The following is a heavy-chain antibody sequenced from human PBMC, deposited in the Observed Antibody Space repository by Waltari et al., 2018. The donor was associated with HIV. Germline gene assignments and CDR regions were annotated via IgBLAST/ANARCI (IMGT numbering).Heavy chain of an antibody. CDR2: MSIRSTYS. Sequence: EVHLVESGGGLVKPGGSLRLSCVGSVFNFSGYTLHWVRQAPGKGLDWGSSMSIRSTYSHYGDCAKGRFTSARDNDKNSVVLQMNSLRAEDTAVYFCARVGSSGGMDVWGQGTTVTVSS. J-gene: IGHJ6*02. CDR1: VFNFSGYT. CDR3: ARVGSSGGMDV. V-gene: IGHV3-21*01. D-gene: IGHD3-10*01.